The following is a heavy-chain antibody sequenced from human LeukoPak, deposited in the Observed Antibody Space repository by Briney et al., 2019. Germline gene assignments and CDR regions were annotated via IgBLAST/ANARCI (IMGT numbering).Heavy chain of an antibody. Sequence: GGSLRLSCAASGFTFSSYEMNWVRQAPGKGLEWVSTISESGVGTYYTDSVKGRFTISRDNSKNTVYLQMNGLRVEDTAVYYCAKRRFDRSGYFFDYWGQGTLVTVSS. CDR1: GFTFSSYE. CDR3: AKRRFDRSGYFFDY. J-gene: IGHJ4*02. CDR2: ISESGVGT. V-gene: IGHV3-23*01. D-gene: IGHD3-22*01.